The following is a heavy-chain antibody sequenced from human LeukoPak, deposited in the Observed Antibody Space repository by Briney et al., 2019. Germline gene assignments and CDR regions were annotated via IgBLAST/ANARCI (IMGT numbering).Heavy chain of an antibody. CDR1: AASMSSGNYF. J-gene: IGHJ4*02. CDR3: ARATYEDFDS. Sequence: SETRSLTCTVSAASMSSGNYFWSWIRQPAGKGLEWVGRIYTSGSTNYNPSLKSRVTISVDTSRSQFSLKQSSVIAADMAVYYCARATYEDFDSWGKGTLVTVSS. CDR2: IYTSGST. D-gene: IGHD3-22*01. V-gene: IGHV4-61*02.